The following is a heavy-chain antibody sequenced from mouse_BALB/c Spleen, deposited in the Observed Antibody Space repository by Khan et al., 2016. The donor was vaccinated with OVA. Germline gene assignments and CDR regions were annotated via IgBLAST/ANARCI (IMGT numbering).Heavy chain of an antibody. CDR3: KRDDGAY. CDR2: INPNNGGT. V-gene: IGHV1-26*01. J-gene: IGHJ3*01. Sequence: EVQLQQSGPDLVKPGASVKISCKASGYSFTGYSMYWVKQSPGKSLEWIGRINPNNGGTSFNQKFKGKAILTVDKSSNTAYMELRSLTSEDSAVYYCKRDDGAYWGQGTLVTVSA. D-gene: IGHD2-12*01. CDR1: GYSFTGYS.